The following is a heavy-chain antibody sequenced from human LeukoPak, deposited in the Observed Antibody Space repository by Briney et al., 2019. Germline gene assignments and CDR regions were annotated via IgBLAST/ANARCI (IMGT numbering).Heavy chain of an antibody. V-gene: IGHV3-48*01. D-gene: IGHD3-10*01. CDR3: ARVLYYYASVSYNYYMDV. Sequence: GGSLRLSWAASGFTFSSYSVTWVRQAPGKGLEWVSYISSSSSTIYYADSVKGRFTISRDNAKNSLYLQMNSLSAEDAAIYYCARVLYYYASVSYNYYMDVWGKGTTVTISS. J-gene: IGHJ6*03. CDR2: ISSSSSTI. CDR1: GFTFSSYS.